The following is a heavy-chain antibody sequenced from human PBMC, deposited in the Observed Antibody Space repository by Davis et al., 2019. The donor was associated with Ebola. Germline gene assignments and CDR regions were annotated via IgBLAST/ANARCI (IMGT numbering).Heavy chain of an antibody. V-gene: IGHV4-59*01. J-gene: IGHJ6*02. Sequence: MPSETLSLTCTVSGGSISSYYWSWIRQPPGKGLEWIGYIYYSGSTNYNPSLKSRVTISVDTSKNQFSLKLSSVTAADTAVYYCARGEWAPFKPLLWFGIKYGMDVWGQGTTVTVSS. CDR2: IYYSGST. CDR1: GGSISSYY. CDR3: ARGEWAPFKPLLWFGIKYGMDV. D-gene: IGHD3-10*01.